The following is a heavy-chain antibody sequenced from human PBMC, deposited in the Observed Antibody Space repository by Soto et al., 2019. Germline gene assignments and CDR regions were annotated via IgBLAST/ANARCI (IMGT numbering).Heavy chain of an antibody. D-gene: IGHD6-19*01. Sequence: QVQLVESGGGVVQPGRSLRLSCAASGFTFSSYGMHWVRQAPGKGLEWVAVIWYDGSNKYYADSVKGRFTISRDNSKNTLYLQMTSLRADDTAVYYCARDRYSSGWYYLDYWGQGTLVTVSS. J-gene: IGHJ4*02. CDR1: GFTFSSYG. CDR2: IWYDGSNK. V-gene: IGHV3-33*01. CDR3: ARDRYSSGWYYLDY.